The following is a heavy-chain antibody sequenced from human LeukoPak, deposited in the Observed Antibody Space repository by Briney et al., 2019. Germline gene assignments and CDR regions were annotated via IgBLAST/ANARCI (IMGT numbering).Heavy chain of an antibody. CDR3: ARGFIAVAGTALNWFDP. Sequence: SETLSLTCGVSGGSFSDDFAFWIWVRQFPGKGLEWIGEVDQSGATNYNPSLKGRVSMSLDTSKKHFSLKLRSVTASDTALYFCARGFIAVAGTALNWFDPWGPGTLVTVSS. J-gene: IGHJ5*02. CDR1: GGSFSDDF. CDR2: VDQSGAT. D-gene: IGHD6-19*01. V-gene: IGHV4-34*01.